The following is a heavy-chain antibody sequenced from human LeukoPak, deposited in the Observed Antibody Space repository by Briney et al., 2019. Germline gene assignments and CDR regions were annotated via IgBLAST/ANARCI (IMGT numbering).Heavy chain of an antibody. Sequence: GGSLRLSCAASGFTFSSYAMSWVRQAPGKGLEWVSVIYSGGSTYYADSVKGRFTISRDNSKNTLYLQMNSLRAEDTAVYYCARAFGYYDYWGQGTLVTVSS. CDR1: GFTFSSYA. D-gene: IGHD3-22*01. CDR3: ARAFGYYDY. CDR2: IYSGGST. J-gene: IGHJ4*02. V-gene: IGHV3-66*01.